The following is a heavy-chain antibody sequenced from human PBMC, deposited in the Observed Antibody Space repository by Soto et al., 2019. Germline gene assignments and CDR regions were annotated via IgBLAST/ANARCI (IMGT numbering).Heavy chain of an antibody. CDR3: ARALGYCSGTSCYRGASYYGMDV. CDR2: INHSGST. Sequence: PSETLSLTCAVYGGSFSGYYWSWIRQPPGKGLEWIGEINHSGSTNYNLSLKSRVTISVDTSKNQFSLKLSSVTAADTAVYYCARALGYCSGTSCYRGASYYGMDVWGQGTTVTVSS. CDR1: GGSFSGYY. D-gene: IGHD2-2*02. V-gene: IGHV4-34*01. J-gene: IGHJ6*02.